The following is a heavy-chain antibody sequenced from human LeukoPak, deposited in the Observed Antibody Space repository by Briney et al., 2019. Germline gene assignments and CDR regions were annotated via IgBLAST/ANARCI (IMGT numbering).Heavy chain of an antibody. V-gene: IGHV4-30-4*08. CDR3: ARYDSSGYFDY. Sequence: SETLSLTCTVSGGSISSGGYYWSWIRQHPGKGLEWIGYIYYSGSTYYNPSLKSRVTISVDTSKNQFSLKLSSVTAADTAVYYCARYDSSGYFDYWGQGTLVTVSS. J-gene: IGHJ4*02. CDR1: GGSISSGGYY. D-gene: IGHD3-22*01. CDR2: IYYSGST.